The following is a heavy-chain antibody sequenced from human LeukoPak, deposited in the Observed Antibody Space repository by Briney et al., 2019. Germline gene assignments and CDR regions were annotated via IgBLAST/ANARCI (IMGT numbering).Heavy chain of an antibody. Sequence: SETLSLTCAVYGGSFSGYYWSWIRQPPGKGLEWIGEINHSGSTNYNPSLKSRVTISVDTSKNQFSLKLSSVTAADTAVYYCARGRRQDYWGQGTLVTVSS. V-gene: IGHV4-34*01. CDR2: INHSGST. CDR1: GGSFSGYY. J-gene: IGHJ4*02. CDR3: ARGRRQDY.